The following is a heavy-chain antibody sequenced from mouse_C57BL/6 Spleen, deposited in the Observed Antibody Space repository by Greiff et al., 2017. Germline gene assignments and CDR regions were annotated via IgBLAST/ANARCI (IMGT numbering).Heavy chain of an antibody. CDR2: IYPSDSET. D-gene: IGHD1-1*01. J-gene: IGHJ1*03. V-gene: IGHV1-61*01. Sequence: QVHVKQPGAELVRPGSSVKLSCKASGYTFTSYWMDWVKQRPGQGLEGIGNIYPSDSETHYNQKFKDKATLTVDKSSSTAYMQLSSLTSEDSAVYYCARGDYYGSSWYFDVWGTGTTVTVAA. CDR1: GYTFTSYW. CDR3: ARGDYYGSSWYFDV.